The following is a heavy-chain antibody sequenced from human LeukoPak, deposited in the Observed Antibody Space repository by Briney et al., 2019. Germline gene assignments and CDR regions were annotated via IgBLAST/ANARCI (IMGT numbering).Heavy chain of an antibody. J-gene: IGHJ4*02. CDR2: INTFNGFT. CDR3: ARDKVNRIDHYYYFDY. CDR1: GYTFISYR. D-gene: IGHD3-10*01. Sequence: GASVKVSCKSSGYTFISYRISWVRQAPGQGLEWMGWINTFNGFTNYGQEFQGRVTMTTDTSTSTAYMELRSLRSDDTAVYYCARDKVNRIDHYYYFDYWGQGTLVTVSS. V-gene: IGHV1-18*01.